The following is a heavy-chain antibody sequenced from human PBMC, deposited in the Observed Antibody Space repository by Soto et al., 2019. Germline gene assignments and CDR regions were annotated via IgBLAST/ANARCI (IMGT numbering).Heavy chain of an antibody. J-gene: IGHJ6*02. V-gene: IGHV4-39*01. CDR2: IYYSGST. D-gene: IGHD3-3*01. CDR1: GGSISSSSYY. Sequence: PSETLSLTCTVSGGSISSSSYYWGWIRQPPGKGLEWIGSIYYSGSTYYNPSLKSRVTISVDTSKNQFSLKLSSVTAADTAVYYCARTRVYDSYNYYGMAVWGQGTTVTVSS. CDR3: ARTRVYDSYNYYGMAV.